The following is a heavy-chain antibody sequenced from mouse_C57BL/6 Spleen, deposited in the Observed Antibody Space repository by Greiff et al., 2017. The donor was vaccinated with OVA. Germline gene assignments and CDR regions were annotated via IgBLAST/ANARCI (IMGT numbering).Heavy chain of an antibody. CDR3: ARGGNRFYYLDY. D-gene: IGHD2-1*01. CDR2: IYPGDGDP. V-gene: IGHV1-80*01. J-gene: IGHJ2*01. CDR1: GYAFSSYW. Sequence: QVQLQQSGAELVKPGASVKISCKASGYAFSSYWMNWVKQRPGKGLEWIGQIYPGDGDPNYNGKFKGKATLTADKSSSTAYMQLSSLTSEDSAVYFCARGGNRFYYLDYWGQGTTLTVSS.